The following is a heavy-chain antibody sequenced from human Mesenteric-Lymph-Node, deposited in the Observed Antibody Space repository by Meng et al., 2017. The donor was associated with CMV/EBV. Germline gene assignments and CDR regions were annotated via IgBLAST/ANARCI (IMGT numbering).Heavy chain of an antibody. CDR3: ALDRYQLPLRY. CDR2: INNSGSS. CDR1: GASITSYY. V-gene: IGHV4-34*01. D-gene: IGHD2-2*01. J-gene: IGHJ4*02. Sequence: LTGSGTGASITSYYWSWIRLPPGKGLEWIGEINNSGSSNYNPALKSRVTISLDTSKNHLSLKLTSVTAADTAVYYCALDRYQLPLRYWGQGALVTVSS.